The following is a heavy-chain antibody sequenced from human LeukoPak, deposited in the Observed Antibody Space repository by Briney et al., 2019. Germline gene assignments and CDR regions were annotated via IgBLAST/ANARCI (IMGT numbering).Heavy chain of an antibody. CDR3: APLGVQGVLDY. Sequence: GGSLRLSCAASGFTFSSYSMNWVRQTPGKGLEWVSSISSSSSYIYYADSVKGRFTISRDNAKNSLYLQMNSLRAEDTAVYYCAPLGVQGVLDYWGQGTLVTVSS. V-gene: IGHV3-21*01. J-gene: IGHJ4*02. CDR2: ISSSSSYI. CDR1: GFTFSSYS. D-gene: IGHD3-10*01.